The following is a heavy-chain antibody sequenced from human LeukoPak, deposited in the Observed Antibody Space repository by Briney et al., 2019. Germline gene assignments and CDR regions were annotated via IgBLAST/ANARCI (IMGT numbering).Heavy chain of an antibody. D-gene: IGHD2/OR15-2a*01. CDR2: ISSSSSYI. CDR3: ARFSFNPRGMDV. V-gene: IGHV3-21*01. Sequence: GGSLRLSCAASGFTFSSYSMNWVRQAPGKGLEWVSSISSSSSYIYYADSVKGRFTISRDNAKNSLYLQMNSLRAGDTAVYYCARFSFNPRGMDVWGQGTTVTVSS. J-gene: IGHJ6*02. CDR1: GFTFSSYS.